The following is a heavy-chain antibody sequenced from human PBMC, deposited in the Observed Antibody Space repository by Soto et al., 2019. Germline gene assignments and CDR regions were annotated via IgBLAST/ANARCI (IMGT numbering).Heavy chain of an antibody. V-gene: IGHV1-69*13. Sequence: SVKVSCKASGYTFTSYGISWVRQAPGQGLEWMGVIIPIFGTANYAQKFQGRVTITADESTSTAYMELSSLRSEDTAVYYCARRAGYCSSTSCFTPYNWFDPWGQGTLVTVSS. D-gene: IGHD2-2*01. CDR1: GYTFTSYG. CDR3: ARRAGYCSSTSCFTPYNWFDP. J-gene: IGHJ5*02. CDR2: IIPIFGTA.